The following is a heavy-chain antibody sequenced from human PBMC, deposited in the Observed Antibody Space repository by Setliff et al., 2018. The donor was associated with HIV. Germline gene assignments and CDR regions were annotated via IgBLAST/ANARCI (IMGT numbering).Heavy chain of an antibody. D-gene: IGHD3-3*01. Sequence: GASVKVSCKASGYTFTTNYIHWARQAPGQGLEWMGWINPNSGGTNYAQKFQGRVTMTRDTSIYTAYMELSRLRSDDTALYYCAGVSSQFSEWRKDYFEYWGRGSLVTVSS. CDR1: GYTFTTNY. CDR2: INPNSGGT. CDR3: AGVSSQFSEWRKDYFEY. J-gene: IGHJ4*02. V-gene: IGHV1-2*02.